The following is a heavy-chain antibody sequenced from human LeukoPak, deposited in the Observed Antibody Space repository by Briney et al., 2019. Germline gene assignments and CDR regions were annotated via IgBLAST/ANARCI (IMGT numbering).Heavy chain of an antibody. Sequence: WASLKVSCKASGYTFTTYDINWVRQATGQGLEWMGWMNPSSGNTCYAQKFQGRVTLTRNTSISTAYRELSSLRSEDTAVYYCARGPNKSDGGNSGSACFDPWGQGTLVTVSS. CDR1: GYTFTTYD. CDR2: MNPSSGNT. V-gene: IGHV1-8*01. J-gene: IGHJ5*02. D-gene: IGHD4-23*01. CDR3: ARGPNKSDGGNSGSACFDP.